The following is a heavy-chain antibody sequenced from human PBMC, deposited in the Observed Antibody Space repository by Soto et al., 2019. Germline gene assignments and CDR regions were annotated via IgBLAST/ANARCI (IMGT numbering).Heavy chain of an antibody. V-gene: IGHV4-39*01. CDR2: MFYSGAT. J-gene: IGHJ5*02. CDR3: ARHKSGSDWLDP. D-gene: IGHD2-15*01. CDR1: GGSVSDISYC. Sequence: PSETLSLTCTVSGGSVSDISYCWGGSRQPAGKGLQWIGCMFYSGATYYNPSLKNRVTLSVDTSNNEFSLKLVSVTAPDTAVYYCARHKSGSDWLDPWGQGTLVTVSS.